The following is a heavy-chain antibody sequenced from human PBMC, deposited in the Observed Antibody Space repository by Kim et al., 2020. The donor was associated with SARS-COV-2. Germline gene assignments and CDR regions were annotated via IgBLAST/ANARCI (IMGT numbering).Heavy chain of an antibody. CDR2: ISGNAWST. Sequence: GGSLRLSCAASGFSFSSYAMSWVRQSPGKGLEWVSSISGNAWSTYYGDSAKVRFTISIDKSKNTMYLQLHSLSAEDTAMSYCSKDILVVPAQGDGFDTWGQGTMVTVSS. D-gene: IGHD2-21*01. CDR1: GFSFSSYA. J-gene: IGHJ3*02. V-gene: IGHV3-23*01. CDR3: SKDILVVPAQGDGFDT.